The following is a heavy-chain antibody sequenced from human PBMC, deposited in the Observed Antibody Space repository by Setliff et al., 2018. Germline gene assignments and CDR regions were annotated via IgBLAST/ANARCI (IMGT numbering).Heavy chain of an antibody. CDR2: IGTAGDT. CDR1: GFTFSSYD. D-gene: IGHD6-13*01. J-gene: IGHJ4*02. CDR3: AKGGQQLPYYFDY. V-gene: IGHV3-13*01. Sequence: GGSLRLSCAASGFTFSSYDMHWVRQATGKGLEWVSAIGTAGDTYYPGSVKGRFTISRENAKNSLYLQMNSLRAEDTAVYYCAKGGQQLPYYFDYWGQGTLVTVSS.